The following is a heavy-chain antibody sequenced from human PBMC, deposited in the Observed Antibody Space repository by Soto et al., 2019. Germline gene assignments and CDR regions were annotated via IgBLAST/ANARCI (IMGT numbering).Heavy chain of an antibody. CDR3: ATSVVADFDC. CDR2: IYASGNT. D-gene: IGHD2-15*01. V-gene: IGHV4-4*07. J-gene: IGHJ4*02. CDR1: GASISSYY. Sequence: QVQLQESGPVLVKPSETLSLTCTVSGASISSYYWSWIRQPAGKGLEWIGRIYASGNTQYNPSLKSRVTMSLDTSKNPFSLRLSSVTAADTAVYYCATSVVADFDCWGQGSLVTVSS.